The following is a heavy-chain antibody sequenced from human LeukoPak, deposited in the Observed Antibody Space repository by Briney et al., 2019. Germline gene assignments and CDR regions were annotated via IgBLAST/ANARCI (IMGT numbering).Heavy chain of an antibody. J-gene: IGHJ5*02. CDR1: GFTFSSYA. Sequence: PGRSLRLSCAASGFTFSSYAMHWVRQAPGKGLEWVAVISYDGSNKYYADSVKGRFTISRDNSKNTLYLQMNSLRAEGTAVYYCAREDCSSTSCLWENWFDPWGQGTLVTVSS. CDR3: AREDCSSTSCLWENWFDP. D-gene: IGHD2-2*01. V-gene: IGHV3-30*04. CDR2: ISYDGSNK.